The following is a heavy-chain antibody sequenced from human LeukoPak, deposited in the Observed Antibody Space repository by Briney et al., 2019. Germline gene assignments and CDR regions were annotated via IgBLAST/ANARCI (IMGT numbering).Heavy chain of an antibody. CDR1: GGSISSSSYY. CDR3: ARRDGSYRGFF. Sequence: SETLSLTCTVSGGSISSSSYYWGWIRQPPGKGLEWIGSIYYSGSTYYNPSLKSRVTISVDTSKNQFSLKLSSVTAADTAVYYCARRDGSYRGFFWGQGTLVTVSS. D-gene: IGHD1-26*01. CDR2: IYYSGST. J-gene: IGHJ4*02. V-gene: IGHV4-39*07.